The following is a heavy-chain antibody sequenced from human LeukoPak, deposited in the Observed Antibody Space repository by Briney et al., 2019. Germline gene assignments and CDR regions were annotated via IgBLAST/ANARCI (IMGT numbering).Heavy chain of an antibody. D-gene: IGHD1-1*01. J-gene: IGHJ5*02. V-gene: IGHV4-34*01. CDR1: GGSFSGYY. CDR3: ARDKTGNNWFDP. CDR2: INHSGST. Sequence: PSETLSLTCAVYGGSFSGYYWSWIRQPPGKGLEWIGEINHSGSTNYNPSLNSRVTISIDTSKSQFSLKLSSVTAADTAVYYCARDKTGNNWFDPWGQGTLVTVSS.